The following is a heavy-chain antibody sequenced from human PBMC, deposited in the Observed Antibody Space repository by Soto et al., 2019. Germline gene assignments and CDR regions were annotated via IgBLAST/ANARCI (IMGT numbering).Heavy chain of an antibody. J-gene: IGHJ6*02. CDR2: IIPIFGTA. D-gene: IGHD4-4*01. CDR1: GGTFSSYA. Sequence: QVQLVQSGAEVKKPGSSVKVSCKASGGTFSSYAISWVRQAPGQGLEWMGGIIPIFGTANYAQKFQGRVTITADKSTSTAYMELSSLRSEDTAVYYCARRLTDHSNPIYYYYYGMDVWGQGTTVTVSS. V-gene: IGHV1-69*06. CDR3: ARRLTDHSNPIYYYYYGMDV.